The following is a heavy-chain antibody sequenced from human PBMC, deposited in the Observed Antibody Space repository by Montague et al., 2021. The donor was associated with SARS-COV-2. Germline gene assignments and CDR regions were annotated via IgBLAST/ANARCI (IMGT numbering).Heavy chain of an antibody. Sequence: ETLSLTCTVSGGSISSYYWSWIRQPPGKGLEWMGIIYPGDSDTGXSPSFQGQVTISADKSISTAYLQWSSLKASDTAMYYCARRGLGFYYYGMDVWGQGTTVTVSS. CDR2: IYPGDSDT. CDR3: ARRGLGFYYYGMDV. CDR1: GGSISSYY. D-gene: IGHD3-16*01. J-gene: IGHJ6*02. V-gene: IGHV5-51*01.